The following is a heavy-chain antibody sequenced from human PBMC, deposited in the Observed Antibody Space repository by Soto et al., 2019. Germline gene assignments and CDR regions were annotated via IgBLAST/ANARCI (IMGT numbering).Heavy chain of an antibody. CDR3: APYRKFFLM. V-gene: IGHV4-30-2*01. CDR2: ICNSWIT. CDR1: GGYISGGYYS. D-gene: IGHD3-3*01. Sequence: SETLSLTCAVSGGYISGGYYSWSGIRQPPGKGLEWIGFICNSWITYYNSSCKSRVTLSVLRSKNHFFRNFTSVTAADTAVHECAPYRKFFLMWGKGTKDTVSS. J-gene: IGHJ6*04.